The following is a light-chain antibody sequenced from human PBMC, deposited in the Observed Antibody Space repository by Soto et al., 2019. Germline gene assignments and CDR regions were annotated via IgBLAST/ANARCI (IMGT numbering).Light chain of an antibody. V-gene: IGLV1-44*01. CDR2: ENN. J-gene: IGLJ1*01. CDR1: ASNIGRDP. Sequence: QSVLTQPPSASGALGQRVTISCSGSASNIGRDPVNWYQQVPGTAPKLLIYENNHRPSGVPDRFSGSKSGTSASLVISGLQSEDEAEYFCAAWDGSLKGFVFGTGTKLTVL. CDR3: AAWDGSLKGFV.